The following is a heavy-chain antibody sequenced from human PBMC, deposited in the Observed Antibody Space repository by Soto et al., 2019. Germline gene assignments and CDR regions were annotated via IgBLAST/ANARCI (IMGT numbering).Heavy chain of an antibody. Sequence: EVQLVESGENLVQPGGSLRLSCAASGFTFSNYWIHWVRQAPGKGLVWVSRIKGDEITTNYADSVKGRFTISRDNAKNTVFLQMHIMRAEDTALYYCARGLYGAYGQDFWGQVILVTVSS. D-gene: IGHD4-17*01. CDR3: ARGLYGAYGQDF. V-gene: IGHV3-74*01. J-gene: IGHJ4*02. CDR1: GFTFSNYW. CDR2: IKGDEITT.